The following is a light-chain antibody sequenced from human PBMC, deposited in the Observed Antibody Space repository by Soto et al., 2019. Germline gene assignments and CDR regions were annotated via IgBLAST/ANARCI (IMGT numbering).Light chain of an antibody. CDR3: LQDYNYPLT. J-gene: IGKJ4*01. Sequence: AIQMTQSPSSLSASVGDRVTITCRASQGIRNDLGWYQQKPGKAPKLLIYAASILQSGFPSRFSGSGSGTDFILTFISLQPEDFATYYCLQDYNYPLTFGGGTKVDIK. CDR2: AAS. V-gene: IGKV1-6*01. CDR1: QGIRND.